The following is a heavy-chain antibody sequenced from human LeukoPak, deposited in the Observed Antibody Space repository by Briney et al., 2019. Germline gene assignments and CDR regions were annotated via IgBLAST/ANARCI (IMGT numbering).Heavy chain of an antibody. Sequence: ASVKVSCKASGYTFTGYYMHWVRQAPGQGLEWMGWINPNSGGTNYAQKSQGRVTMTRDTSISTAYMELSRLRSDDAAVYYCATTVTQSLYYYYGMDVWGQGTTVTVSS. V-gene: IGHV1-2*02. CDR3: ATTVTQSLYYYYGMDV. D-gene: IGHD4-17*01. CDR1: GYTFTGYY. J-gene: IGHJ6*02. CDR2: INPNSGGT.